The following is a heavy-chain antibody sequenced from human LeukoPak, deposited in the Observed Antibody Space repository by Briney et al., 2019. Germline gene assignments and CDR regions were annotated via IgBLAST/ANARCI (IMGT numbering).Heavy chain of an antibody. CDR3: ARDVRHRYCSSSSCYWGWLDP. D-gene: IGHD2-2*01. V-gene: IGHV1-69*13. CDR2: IIPIFGTA. Sequence: SVKVSCKASGYTFTSYDINWVRQATGQGLEWMGGIIPIFGTANYARKFQDRVTITADESTSTAYMELSSLRSEDTAVYYCARDVRHRYCSSSSCYWGWLDPWGQGTLVTVSS. CDR1: GYTFTSYD. J-gene: IGHJ5*02.